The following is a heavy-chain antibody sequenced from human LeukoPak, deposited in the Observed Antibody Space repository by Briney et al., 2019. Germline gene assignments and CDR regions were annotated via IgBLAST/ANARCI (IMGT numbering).Heavy chain of an antibody. CDR2: ITSSSGYI. CDR1: GFTFNTYT. V-gene: IGHV3-21*01. Sequence: PGGSLRLSCAASGFTFNTYTMSWVRQAPGKGLEWVSSITSSSGYIHYADSARGRFTISRDNSKNSLYLQMNSLRDEDTAVYYCARDRWEPENWFDRWGQGTLVTVSS. J-gene: IGHJ5*02. D-gene: IGHD1-26*01. CDR3: ARDRWEPENWFDR.